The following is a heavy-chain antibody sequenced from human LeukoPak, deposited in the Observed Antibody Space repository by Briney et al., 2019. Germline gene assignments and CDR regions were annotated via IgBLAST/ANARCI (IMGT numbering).Heavy chain of an antibody. D-gene: IGHD6-6*01. CDR2: ISWNSGSI. V-gene: IGHV3-9*01. J-gene: IGHJ4*02. Sequence: PGGSLRLSCAASGFTFDDYAMHWVRQAPGKGLEWVSGISWNSGSIGYADSVKGRFTISRDNAKNSLYLQMNSLRAEDTALYYCAKDTVLEYSSSSTIDYWGQGTLVTVSS. CDR1: GFTFDDYA. CDR3: AKDTVLEYSSSSTIDY.